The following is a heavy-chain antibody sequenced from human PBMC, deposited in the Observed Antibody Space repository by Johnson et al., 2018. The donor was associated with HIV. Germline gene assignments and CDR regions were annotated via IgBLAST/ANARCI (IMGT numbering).Heavy chain of an antibody. CDR3: TTEAPTLLRAFDI. CDR2: ISYDGSNK. CDR1: GFTFSSYA. V-gene: IGHV3-30*04. J-gene: IGHJ3*02. Sequence: QMQLVESGGGVVQPGRSLRLSCAASGFTFSSYAMHWVRQAPGKGLEWVALISYDGSNKYYADSVKGRFTFSRDHSKNTLYLQMNSLKTEDTAVYYCTTEAPTLLRAFDIWGQGTMVTV.